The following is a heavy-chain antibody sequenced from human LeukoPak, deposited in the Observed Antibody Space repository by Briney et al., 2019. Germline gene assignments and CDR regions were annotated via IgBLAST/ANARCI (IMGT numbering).Heavy chain of an antibody. J-gene: IGHJ4*02. V-gene: IGHV1-24*01. CDR1: GYTFTGYY. CDR3: ATDLAVAGTFSY. Sequence: ASVKVSCKASGYTFTGYYMHWVRQAPGKGLEWMGGFDPEDGETIYAQKFQGRVTMTEDTSTDTAYMELSSLRSEDTAVYYCATDLAVAGTFSYWGQGTLVTVSS. CDR2: FDPEDGET. D-gene: IGHD6-19*01.